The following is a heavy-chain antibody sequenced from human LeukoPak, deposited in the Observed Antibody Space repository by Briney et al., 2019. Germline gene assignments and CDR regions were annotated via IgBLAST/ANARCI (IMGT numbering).Heavy chain of an antibody. CDR3: ARDAAPIVATPIQY. D-gene: IGHD5-12*01. CDR2: VYSGGSS. J-gene: IGHJ4*02. V-gene: IGHV3-66*01. Sequence: GRSLRLSWAAAGSISTSNNMSGVRQPAGKGVGWVAVVYSGGSSYYADSVKARFTISRDNPKHTLYLQMNRLRAEHTPVYYCARDAAPIVATPIQYWGEGPLVTVPS. CDR1: GSISTSNN.